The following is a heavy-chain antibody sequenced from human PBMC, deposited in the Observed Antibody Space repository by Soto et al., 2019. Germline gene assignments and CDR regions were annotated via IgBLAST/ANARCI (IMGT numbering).Heavy chain of an antibody. CDR1: GFSFSSYE. V-gene: IGHV3-48*03. Sequence: GGSIRLSCAASGFSFSSYEMDWVRQAPGKGLEWVAWVSDSGGSTLYGESVQGRFFISRDNGDNSVHLQMNSLRDEDTAVYYCTKERSVTNSGYDAFDVWGRGTAVTVSS. D-gene: IGHD5-12*01. CDR3: TKERSVTNSGYDAFDV. CDR2: VSDSGGST. J-gene: IGHJ3*01.